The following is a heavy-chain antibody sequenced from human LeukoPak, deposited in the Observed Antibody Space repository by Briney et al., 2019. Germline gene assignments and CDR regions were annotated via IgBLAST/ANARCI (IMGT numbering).Heavy chain of an antibody. J-gene: IGHJ4*02. V-gene: IGHV1-46*01. Sequence: ASVKVSCKASGYTFTSYYMHWVRQAPGQGLEWMGIINPSGGSTSYAQNFQGRVTMTRDTSTSTVYMELSSLRSEDTAVYYCARERSGLAAVAGNFDYWGQGTLVTVSS. CDR1: GYTFTSYY. CDR3: ARERSGLAAVAGNFDY. CDR2: INPSGGST. D-gene: IGHD6-19*01.